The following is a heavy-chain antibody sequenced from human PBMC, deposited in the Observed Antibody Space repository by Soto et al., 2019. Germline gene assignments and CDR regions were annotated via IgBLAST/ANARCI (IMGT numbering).Heavy chain of an antibody. CDR2: ISDSSSTI. J-gene: IGHJ4*02. Sequence: GGSLRLSCAASGFTFSTYNMNWVRQAPGKGLEWVSYISDSSSTIHYADSVKGRFTISRDNAKNSLYLQMNSLRAEDTAVYYFARYDYPYYYDSSGCRFDYWGQGTLVTVSS. V-gene: IGHV3-48*01. D-gene: IGHD3-22*01. CDR1: GFTFSTYN. CDR3: ARYDYPYYYDSSGCRFDY.